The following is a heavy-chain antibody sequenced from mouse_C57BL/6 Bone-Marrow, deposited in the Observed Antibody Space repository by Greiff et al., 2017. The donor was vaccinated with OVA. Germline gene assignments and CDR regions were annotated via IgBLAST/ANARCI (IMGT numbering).Heavy chain of an antibody. V-gene: IGHV1-15*01. D-gene: IGHD2-5*01. CDR3: TRCYSNYDAMDY. CDR1: GYTFTDYE. CDR2: IDPETGGT. J-gene: IGHJ4*01. Sequence: QVHVKQSGAELVRPGASVTLSCKASGYTFTDYEMHWVKQTPVHGLEWIGAIDPETGGTAYNQKFKGKAILTADKSSSTAYRELRSLTSEVSAVYYCTRCYSNYDAMDYWGQGTSVTVSS.